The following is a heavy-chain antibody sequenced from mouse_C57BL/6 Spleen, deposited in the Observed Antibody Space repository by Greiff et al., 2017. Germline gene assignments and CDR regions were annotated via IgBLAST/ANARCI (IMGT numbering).Heavy chain of an antibody. D-gene: IGHD1-1*01. Sequence: QVQLQQSGAELVMPGASVKLSCKASGYTFTSYWMHWVKQRPGQGLEWIGEIDPSDSYTNYNQKFKGKSTLTVDKSSSTAYMQLSSLTSEDSAVYYCARSRTTPLDYWGQGTTLTVSS. CDR3: ARSRTTPLDY. V-gene: IGHV1-69*01. CDR2: IDPSDSYT. CDR1: GYTFTSYW. J-gene: IGHJ2*01.